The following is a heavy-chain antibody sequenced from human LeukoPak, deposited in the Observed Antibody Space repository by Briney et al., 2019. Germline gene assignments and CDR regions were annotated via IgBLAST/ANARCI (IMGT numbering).Heavy chain of an antibody. CDR3: ATGIHYYGSGSYYRGYWFDP. D-gene: IGHD3-10*01. CDR1: GYTLTELS. Sequence: ASVTVSFKVSGYTLTELSMHLVRQAPGKGLEWMGGFDPKDGETIYAQKFQGRVTMTEDTPTDTAYMELSSLRSEDTAVYYCATGIHYYGSGSYYRGYWFDPWGQGTLVTVSS. CDR2: FDPKDGET. J-gene: IGHJ5*02. V-gene: IGHV1-24*01.